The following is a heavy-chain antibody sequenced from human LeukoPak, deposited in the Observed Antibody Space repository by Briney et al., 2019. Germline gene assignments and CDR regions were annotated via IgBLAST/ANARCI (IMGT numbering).Heavy chain of an antibody. Sequence: GGSLRLSCAASGFTFSSYSMNWVRQAPGKGLEWVSYISSSSSTIYYADSVKGRFTISRDNAKNSLYLQMNSLRAEDTAVYYCARGYPSGYDTNWGQGTLVTVSS. CDR3: ARGYPSGYDTN. CDR2: ISSSSSTI. CDR1: GFTFSSYS. J-gene: IGHJ4*02. V-gene: IGHV3-48*04. D-gene: IGHD5-12*01.